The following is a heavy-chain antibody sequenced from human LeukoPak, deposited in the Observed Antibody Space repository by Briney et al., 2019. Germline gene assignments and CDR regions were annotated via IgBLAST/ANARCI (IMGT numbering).Heavy chain of an antibody. Sequence: RSGGSLRLSCAASGFTFSSYGMHWVRQAPGKGLEWVAVIWYDGSNKYYADSVKGRFTISRDNAKNSLYLQMNSLRAEDTAVYYCARDRVQQLEGNSPGGNWGQGTLVTVSS. J-gene: IGHJ4*02. CDR3: ARDRVQQLEGNSPGGN. CDR2: IWYDGSNK. V-gene: IGHV3-33*01. CDR1: GFTFSSYG. D-gene: IGHD6-13*01.